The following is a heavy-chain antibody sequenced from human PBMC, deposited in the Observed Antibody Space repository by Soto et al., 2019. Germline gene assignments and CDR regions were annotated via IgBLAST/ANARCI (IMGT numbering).Heavy chain of an antibody. CDR2: IYPGDSDT. CDR1: GYSFTSYW. CDR3: ARHHSSGWYRSVWWFDP. D-gene: IGHD6-19*01. V-gene: IGHV5-51*01. Sequence: PGESLKISCQGSGYSFTSYWIGWVRQMPGKGLEWMGIIYPGDSDTRYSPSFQGQVTISADKSISTAYLQWSSLKASDTAMYYCARHHSSGWYRSVWWFDPWGQGTLVTVSS. J-gene: IGHJ5*02.